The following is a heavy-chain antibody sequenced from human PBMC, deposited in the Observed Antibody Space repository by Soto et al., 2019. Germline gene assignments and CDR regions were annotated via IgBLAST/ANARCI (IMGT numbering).Heavy chain of an antibody. Sequence: SETLSLTCTVSGGSISSSVYYWGWIRQPPGKGLEWIGSIYYSGTTYYNPSLKSRVTISVDTSKNQFSLKLSSVTAADTAVYYCARQYSNNWHAISDYWGQGTLVTVSS. CDR1: GGSISSSVYY. CDR3: ARQYSNNWHAISDY. V-gene: IGHV4-39*01. CDR2: IYYSGTT. D-gene: IGHD1-20*01. J-gene: IGHJ4*02.